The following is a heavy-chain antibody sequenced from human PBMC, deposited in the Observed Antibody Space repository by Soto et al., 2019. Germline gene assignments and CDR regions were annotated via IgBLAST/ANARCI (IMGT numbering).Heavy chain of an antibody. Sequence: ASVKVSCKASGYTFTSYGISWVRQAPGQGLEWMGWISAYNGNTNYAQKLQGRVTMTTDTSTSTAYMELRSLRSDDTAVYYCARAPQWLDQHYWYFDLWGRGTLVTVSS. CDR3: ARAPQWLDQHYWYFDL. J-gene: IGHJ2*01. D-gene: IGHD6-19*01. CDR1: GYTFTSYG. CDR2: ISAYNGNT. V-gene: IGHV1-18*01.